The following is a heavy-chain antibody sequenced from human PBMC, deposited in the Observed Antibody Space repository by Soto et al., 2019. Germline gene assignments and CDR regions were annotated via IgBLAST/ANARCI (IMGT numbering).Heavy chain of an antibody. V-gene: IGHV1-18*01. Sequence: QVQLVQSGAEVKKPGASVKVSCKASGYTFNTYGYNWVRQAPGQGLEWMGWISAHTGQTNYAQKFQDRVTMTTDTSTSTVYVELRGLRSDGTAVYYCARDNTVTAPYFYYGMDVWGQGTTVTVSS. D-gene: IGHD4-17*01. CDR3: ARDNTVTAPYFYYGMDV. CDR1: GYTFNTYG. CDR2: ISAHTGQT. J-gene: IGHJ6*02.